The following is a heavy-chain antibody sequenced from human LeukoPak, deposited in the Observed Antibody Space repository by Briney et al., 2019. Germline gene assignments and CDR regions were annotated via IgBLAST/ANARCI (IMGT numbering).Heavy chain of an antibody. CDR2: IIPIFGTA. V-gene: IGHV1-69*13. CDR1: GYTFTSYY. CDR3: ARGRMAGTYVFDY. D-gene: IGHD6-19*01. J-gene: IGHJ4*02. Sequence: SVKVSCKASGYTFTSYYMHWVRQAPGQGLEWMGGIIPIFGTANYAQKFQGRVTITADESTSTAYMELTSLRSEDTAVYYCARGRMAGTYVFDYWGQGTLVTVSS.